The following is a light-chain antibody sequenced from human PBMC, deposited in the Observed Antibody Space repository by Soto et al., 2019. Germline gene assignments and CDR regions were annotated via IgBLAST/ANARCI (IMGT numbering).Light chain of an antibody. CDR3: SSWDDSLDGQV. Sequence: QSVLTQPPSASATPGQTVTISCSGRYSNIGSNFVSWYQRLPGTAPKLLIYSINQRPSGVPDRFSGSKSGTSASLTISGLQSEDEADYFCSSWDDSLDGQVFGGGTKLTVL. CDR2: SIN. CDR1: YSNIGSNF. J-gene: IGLJ3*02. V-gene: IGLV1-44*01.